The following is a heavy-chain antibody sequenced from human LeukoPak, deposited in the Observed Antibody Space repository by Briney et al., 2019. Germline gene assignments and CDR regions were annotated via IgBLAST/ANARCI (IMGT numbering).Heavy chain of an antibody. D-gene: IGHD5/OR15-5a*01. V-gene: IGHV4-59*08. CDR3: ARVYAKEPFYYYYYYMDV. CDR2: IYYSGST. Sequence: NPSETLSLTCTVSGGSISSYYWSWIRQPPGKGLEWIGYIYYSGSTNYNPSPKSRATISVDTSKNQFSLKLSSVTAADTAVYYCARVYAKEPFYYYYYYMDVWGKGTTVTVSS. CDR1: GGSISSYY. J-gene: IGHJ6*03.